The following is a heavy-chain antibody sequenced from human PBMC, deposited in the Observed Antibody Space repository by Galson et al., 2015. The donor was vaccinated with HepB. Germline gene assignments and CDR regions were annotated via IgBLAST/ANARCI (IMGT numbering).Heavy chain of an antibody. V-gene: IGHV1-8*01. Sequence: SVKVSCKASGYTFTSYDINWVRQATGQGLEWLGWMNPNSGNTGYAQKFQGRVTMTRNASISTAYMELSSLRSEDTAVYYCASSRVVPAAKNGPRGLSGWGQGTLVTVSS. CDR1: GYTFTSYD. J-gene: IGHJ4*02. CDR2: MNPNSGNT. D-gene: IGHD2-2*01. CDR3: ASSRVVPAAKNGPRGLSG.